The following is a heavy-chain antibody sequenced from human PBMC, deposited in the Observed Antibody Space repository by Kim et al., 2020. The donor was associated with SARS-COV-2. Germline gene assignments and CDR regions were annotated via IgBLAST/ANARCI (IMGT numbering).Heavy chain of an antibody. D-gene: IGHD1-26*01. J-gene: IGHJ4*02. CDR2: T. V-gene: IGHV3-66*01. CDR3: ARDLRSGSAVY. Sequence: TYYADSVNGRFTISRDNSKNTLYLHMNSLRVEDTAVYYCARDLRSGSAVYWGQGTLVTVSS.